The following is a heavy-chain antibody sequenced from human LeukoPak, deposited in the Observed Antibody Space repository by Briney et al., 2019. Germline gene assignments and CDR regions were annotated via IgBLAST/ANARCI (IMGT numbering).Heavy chain of an antibody. CDR3: ARGGVILRSRGRFDP. V-gene: IGHV4-34*01. CDR2: INHSGST. J-gene: IGHJ5*02. D-gene: IGHD5-12*01. Sequence: SETLSLTCTVSGGSISSYYWSWIRQPPGKGLEWIGEINHSGSTNYNPSLKSRVTISVDTSKNQFSLKLSSVTAADTAVYYCARGGVILRSRGRFDPWGQGTLVTVSS. CDR1: GGSISSYY.